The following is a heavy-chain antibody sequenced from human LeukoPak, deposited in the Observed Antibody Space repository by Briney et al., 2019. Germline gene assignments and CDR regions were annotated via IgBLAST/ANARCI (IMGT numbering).Heavy chain of an antibody. CDR1: GGTFSSYA. V-gene: IGHV1-69*05. D-gene: IGHD1-26*01. J-gene: IGHJ6*03. CDR2: IIPIFGTA. Sequence: SVKVSCKASGGTFSSYAISWVRQAPGQGLEWMGGIIPIFGTANYAQKFQGRVTITTDESTSTAYMELSSLRSEDTAVYYCATVHRIVGAPYYYYYMDVWGKGTTVTVSS. CDR3: ATVHRIVGAPYYYYYMDV.